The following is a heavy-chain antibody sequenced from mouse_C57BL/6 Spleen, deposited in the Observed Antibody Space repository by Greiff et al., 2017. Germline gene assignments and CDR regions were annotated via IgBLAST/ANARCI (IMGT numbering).Heavy chain of an antibody. CDR3: ARRDYGNFVRYVDV. CDR1: GYTFTDYY. Sequence: EVKLLESGPVLVKPGASVKMSCRASGYTFTDYYMNWVKQSHGKSLEWIGVINPYNGGPSYNQKFKGKATLTVDKSSSTAYMELNSLTSEDSAVYYCARRDYGNFVRYVDVWGTGTTGTVSS. D-gene: IGHD2-1*01. V-gene: IGHV1-19*01. J-gene: IGHJ1*03. CDR2: INPYNGGP.